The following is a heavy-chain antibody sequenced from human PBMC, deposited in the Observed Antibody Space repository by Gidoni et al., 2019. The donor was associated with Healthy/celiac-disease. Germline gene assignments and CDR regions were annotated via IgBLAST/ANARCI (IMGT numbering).Heavy chain of an antibody. CDR2: ISGSGGST. CDR1: GFTFSSYA. V-gene: IGHV3-23*01. CDR3: AKITIFGVVIIPLFDY. D-gene: IGHD3-3*01. J-gene: IGHJ4*02. Sequence: EVQLLESGGGLVQPGGSLRLSCAASGFTFSSYAMSWVRQAPGKGLEWVSAISGSGGSTYYADSVKGRFTISRDNSKNTLYLQMNSLRAEDTAVYYCAKITIFGVVIIPLFDYWGQGTLVTVSS.